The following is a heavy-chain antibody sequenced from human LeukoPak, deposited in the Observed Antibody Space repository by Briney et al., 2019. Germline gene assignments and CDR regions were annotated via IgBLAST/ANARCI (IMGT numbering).Heavy chain of an antibody. D-gene: IGHD2-15*01. CDR3: ARLNCSGGSCYSVDH. CDR1: GGSISSYY. J-gene: IGHJ5*02. Sequence: PSETLSLTCTVSGGSISSYYWSWIRQPPGKGLEWIGYIYYSGSTKYKPSLKSRVTISVDTYKNQFSLKLSSVTAADTAVYYCARLNCSGGSCYSVDHWGQGTLVTVSS. CDR2: IYYSGST. V-gene: IGHV4-59*08.